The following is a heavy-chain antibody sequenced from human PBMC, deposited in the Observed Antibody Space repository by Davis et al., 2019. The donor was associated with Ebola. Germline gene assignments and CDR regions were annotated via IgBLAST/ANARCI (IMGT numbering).Heavy chain of an antibody. J-gene: IGHJ4*02. CDR3: ARASFGYNSGWYADY. CDR2: VHGGNGNT. Sequence: ASVKVSCKASGFTLTKYAIHWVRQAPGQRLEWMGWVHGGNGNTKYSQRFQGRVTITTDTSASTVYLDLTSLRSEDTAVVYCARASFGYNSGWYADYWGPGSLVTVSS. CDR1: GFTLTKYA. D-gene: IGHD6-19*01. V-gene: IGHV1-3*01.